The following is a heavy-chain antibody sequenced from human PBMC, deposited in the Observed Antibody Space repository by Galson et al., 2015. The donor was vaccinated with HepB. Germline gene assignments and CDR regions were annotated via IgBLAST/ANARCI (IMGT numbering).Heavy chain of an antibody. D-gene: IGHD1-26*01. CDR2: IYHGGRT. CDR3: ARDGSGMDV. CDR1: GGSISTNNW. J-gene: IGHJ6*02. V-gene: IGHV4-4*02. Sequence: ETLSLTCAVSGGSISTNNWWSWVRQPPGKGLEWIGEIYHGGRTNYRPSLKSRVTISVDKSKNQFSLKLTSVTAADTGAYYCARDGSGMDVWGRGTTVTVSS.